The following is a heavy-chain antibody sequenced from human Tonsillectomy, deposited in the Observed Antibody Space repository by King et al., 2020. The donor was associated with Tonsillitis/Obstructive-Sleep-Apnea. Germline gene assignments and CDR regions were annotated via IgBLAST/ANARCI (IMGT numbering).Heavy chain of an antibody. J-gene: IGHJ4*02. CDR3: ADTGITGTWRGFDH. CDR1: GFTFSSYA. V-gene: IGHV3-23*04. D-gene: IGHD1-7*01. CDR2: ISGSGGST. Sequence: VQLVESGGGLVQRGGSLRLSCAASGFTFSSYALSWVRQAPGKGLEWVSTISGSGGSTYYADSVKGRFTISRDNSKNTLYLQSNSLRAEDTAVFYCADTGITGTWRGFDHWGQGTLVTVSS.